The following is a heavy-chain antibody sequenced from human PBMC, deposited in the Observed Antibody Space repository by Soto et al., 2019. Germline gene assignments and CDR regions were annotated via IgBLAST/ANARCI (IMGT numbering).Heavy chain of an antibody. V-gene: IGHV3-23*01. CDR2: ISGSGGLT. D-gene: IGHD3-10*01. CDR1: GFTFTRYS. CDR3: AKESQPNRGVIISSDY. J-gene: IGHJ4*02. Sequence: LRLSCAASGFTFTRYSMNWVRQAPGEGLEWVSSISGSGGLTYYADSVKGRFTISRDNSKNSLYLQMSTLAADDTAVYYCAKESQPNRGVIISSDYWGQGTLVTVSS.